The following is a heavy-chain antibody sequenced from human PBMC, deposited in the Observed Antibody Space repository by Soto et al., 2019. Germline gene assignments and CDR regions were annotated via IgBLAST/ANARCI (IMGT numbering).Heavy chain of an antibody. CDR2: ISAHNGNT. CDR1: GYTFTSYG. CDR3: VRDPQIFDY. Sequence: QVQVVQSGGEVKKPGASVKVSCKASGYTFTSYGISWVRQAPGQGLEWMGWISAHNGNTKYAQKFQGRVTLTTDTSTSTAYMELRSPRSDDTAVYYCVRDPQIFDYWGQGTLVTVSS. J-gene: IGHJ4*02. V-gene: IGHV1-18*04.